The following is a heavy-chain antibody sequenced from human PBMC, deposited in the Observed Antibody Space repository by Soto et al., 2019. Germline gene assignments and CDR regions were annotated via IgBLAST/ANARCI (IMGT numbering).Heavy chain of an antibody. Sequence: GGSLRLSCAASGFTFSSYAMHWVRQATGKGLEWVAVISYDGSNKYYADSVKGRFTISRDNSKNTLYLQMNSLRAEDTSVYYCARGTGDQGAFDIWGQGTMVTVSS. CDR1: GFTFSSYA. D-gene: IGHD7-27*01. J-gene: IGHJ3*02. V-gene: IGHV3-30-3*01. CDR2: ISYDGSNK. CDR3: ARGTGDQGAFDI.